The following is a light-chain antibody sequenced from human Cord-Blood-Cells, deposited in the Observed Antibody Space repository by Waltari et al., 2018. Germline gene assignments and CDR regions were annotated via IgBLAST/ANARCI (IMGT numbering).Light chain of an antibody. CDR1: QSISSY. J-gene: IGKJ2*01. V-gene: IGKV1-39*01. Sequence: DIQMTQSPSSLSASVGDRVTITCRASQSISSYVNWYQQKPGKAPKLLIYAASSLQSGVPSRFSGSGAGTDFTLTISSLQPEDFATYYCQQSYSTPYTVGQGTKLEIQ. CDR3: QQSYSTPYT. CDR2: AAS.